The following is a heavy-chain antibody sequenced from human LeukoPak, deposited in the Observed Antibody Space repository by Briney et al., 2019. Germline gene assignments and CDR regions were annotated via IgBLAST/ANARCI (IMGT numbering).Heavy chain of an antibody. CDR3: AREFYLHSDNYDSGN. J-gene: IGHJ4*02. V-gene: IGHV3-74*01. Sequence: PGGSLRLSCAASGFTFSTYWMHWVRQAPGKGLVWVSRINSDGRDASYADSVKGLFTISRDNAKNTLYLQMNSLRAEDTAVYYCAREFYLHSDNYDSGNWGQGTLVTVSS. CDR2: INSDGRDA. CDR1: GFTFSTYW. D-gene: IGHD3-16*01.